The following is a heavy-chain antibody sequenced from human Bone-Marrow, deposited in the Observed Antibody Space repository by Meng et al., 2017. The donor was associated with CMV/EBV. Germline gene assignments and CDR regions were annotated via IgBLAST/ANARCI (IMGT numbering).Heavy chain of an antibody. CDR1: GFTFSNYW. J-gene: IGHJ4*02. D-gene: IGHD1-26*01. CDR2: INEDGRIT. CDR3: ARDLSGSRDY. V-gene: IGHV3-74*01. Sequence: EVQLVESGGGLIQPGGTLRVSCEDSGFTFSNYWMHWVRQVPREGLVWVSRINEDGRITSYADSVKGRFTISRDNARNTLYLQMNSLRADDSAVYYCARDLSGSRDYWGRGTLVTVPS.